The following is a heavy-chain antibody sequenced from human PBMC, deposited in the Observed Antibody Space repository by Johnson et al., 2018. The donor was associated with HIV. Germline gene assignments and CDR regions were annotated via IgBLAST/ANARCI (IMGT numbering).Heavy chain of an antibody. D-gene: IGHD1-26*01. CDR1: GFTFEDYG. CDR3: ARRYSGSYGAFDV. Sequence: VQLVESGGGAVRPGGSLRLSCVVSGFTFEDYGMSWVRQAPGKGLEWVSAINWNGGSTTYADSVKGRFTISRDNAKNSLYLQMNSLRAEDTAVYYCARRYSGSYGAFDVWGQGTMVTVSS. J-gene: IGHJ3*01. CDR2: INWNGGST. V-gene: IGHV3-20*04.